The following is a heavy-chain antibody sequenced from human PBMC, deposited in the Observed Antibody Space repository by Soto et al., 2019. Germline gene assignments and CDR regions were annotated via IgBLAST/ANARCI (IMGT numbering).Heavy chain of an antibody. D-gene: IGHD3-22*01. CDR2: IIPIFGTA. V-gene: IGHV1-69*01. CDR3: AGSGRHYYDSSGYYLSGALDI. CDR1: GGTFSSYA. J-gene: IGHJ3*02. Sequence: QVQLVQSGAEVKKPGSSVKVSCKASGGTFSSYAISWVRQAPGQGLEWTGGIIPIFGTANYAQKFQGRVTITADQSTSTAYMELSSLRSEDRAVYYCAGSGRHYYDSSGYYLSGALDIWGHGTLVTVSS.